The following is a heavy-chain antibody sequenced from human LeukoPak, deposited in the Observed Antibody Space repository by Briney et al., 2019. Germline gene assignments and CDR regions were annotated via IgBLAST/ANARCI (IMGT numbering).Heavy chain of an antibody. CDR2: IKQDGSEK. J-gene: IGHJ3*02. Sequence: GGSLRLSCAASGFTFSSYEMNWVRQAPGKGLEWVANIKQDGSEKYYVDSVKGRFTISRDNAKNSLYLQMNSLRAEDTAVYYCATGAFDIWGQGTMVTVSS. CDR1: GFTFSSYE. V-gene: IGHV3-7*01. CDR3: ATGAFDI.